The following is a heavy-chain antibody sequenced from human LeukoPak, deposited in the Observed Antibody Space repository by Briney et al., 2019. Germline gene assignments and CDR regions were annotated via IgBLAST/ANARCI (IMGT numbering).Heavy chain of an antibody. V-gene: IGHV4-59*12. CDR3: ARSRRPSSWYGVSDWFDP. Sequence: SETLSLTCTVSGGSISSYYWSWIRQPPGKGLEWIGYIYYSGSTNCNPSLKSRVTISVDTSKNQFSLQLNSVTPEDTAVYYCARSRRPSSWYGVSDWFDPWGQGTLVTVSS. CDR2: IYYSGST. J-gene: IGHJ5*02. CDR1: GGSISSYY. D-gene: IGHD6-13*01.